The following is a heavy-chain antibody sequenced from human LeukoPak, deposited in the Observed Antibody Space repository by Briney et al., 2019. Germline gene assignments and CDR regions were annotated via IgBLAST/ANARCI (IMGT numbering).Heavy chain of an antibody. D-gene: IGHD2-15*01. Sequence: ASVKVSSKASGYTFTSHYMHWVRQAPGQGLEWMGIINPSGGSTSYAQKFQGRVTMTRDTSTSTVYMELSSLRSEDTAVYYCAKAPEALYCSGGSCYSAFDAFDIWGQGTMVTVSS. CDR3: AKAPEALYCSGGSCYSAFDAFDI. CDR1: GYTFTSHY. V-gene: IGHV1-46*01. J-gene: IGHJ3*02. CDR2: INPSGGST.